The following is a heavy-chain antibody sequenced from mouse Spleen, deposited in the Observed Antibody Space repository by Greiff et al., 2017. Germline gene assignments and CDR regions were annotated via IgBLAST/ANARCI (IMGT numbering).Heavy chain of an antibody. CDR2: INPSNGGT. CDR1: GYTFTSYW. V-gene: IGHV1S81*02. D-gene: IGHD1-1*01. J-gene: IGHJ2*01. CDR3: TRRDYFSSSLFDY. Sequence: QVQLKESGAELVKPGASVKLSCKASGYTFTSYWMHWVKQRPGQGLEWIGGINPSNGGTNFNEKFKSKATLTVDKSSSTAYMQLSSLTSEDSAVYYCTRRDYFSSSLFDYWGQGTTLTVSS.